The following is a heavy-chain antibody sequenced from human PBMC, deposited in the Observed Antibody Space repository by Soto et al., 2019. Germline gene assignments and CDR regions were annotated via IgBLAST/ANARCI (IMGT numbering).Heavy chain of an antibody. J-gene: IGHJ6*02. CDR3: ARKRAYYDCLRRYYYYYGMDV. D-gene: IGHD3-3*01. CDR2: INHNXRT. V-gene: IGHV4-34*01. Sequence: PSETISLRCAVYGGSCSRYCWSWIRQPPGRVLEWFGAINHNXRTNYNPSLKSRVTISVDTSKNQFSLKPSSLTAADTAVYYCARKRAYYDCLRRYYYYYGMDVWGQGTTVTVS. CDR1: GGSCSRYC.